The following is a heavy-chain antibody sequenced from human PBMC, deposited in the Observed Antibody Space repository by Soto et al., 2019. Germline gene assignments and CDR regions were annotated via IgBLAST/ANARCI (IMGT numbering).Heavy chain of an antibody. CDR3: ARERTGTTSMDV. J-gene: IGHJ6*02. D-gene: IGHD1-1*01. Sequence: QVQLVQSGAEVKKPGASVKVSCKASGYTFTSYDINWVRQATGQGLEWMGWMNPNSGNTGYAQKLXGXXTMTRNTSISTAYMELSSLRSEDPAVYYCARERTGTTSMDVWGQGTTVTVSS. CDR1: GYTFTSYD. V-gene: IGHV1-8*01. CDR2: MNPNSGNT.